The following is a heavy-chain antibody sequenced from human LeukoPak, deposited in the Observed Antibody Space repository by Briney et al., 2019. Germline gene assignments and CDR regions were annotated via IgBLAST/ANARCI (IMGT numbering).Heavy chain of an antibody. CDR1: GGSVSSGSYY. J-gene: IGHJ4*02. V-gene: IGHV4-61*01. CDR3: AQYSGWSYYFDY. Sequence: PSETLSLTCTVSGGSVSSGSYYWTWLRQPPGKGLEWLGYIYYSGSANYNPSLKSRVTISVDTSKNQFSLKLSSVTAADTAVYYCAQYSGWSYYFDYWGQGTLVTVSS. CDR2: IYYSGSA. D-gene: IGHD6-19*01.